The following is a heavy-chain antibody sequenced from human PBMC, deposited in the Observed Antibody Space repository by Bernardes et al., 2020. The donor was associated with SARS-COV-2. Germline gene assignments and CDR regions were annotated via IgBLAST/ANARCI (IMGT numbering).Heavy chain of an antibody. Sequence: SETLYLTCVVSGGSITNTDFYWSWLRQAPGKGLESIGNTQYSGPTYYKSSLLGRASISIDSSKNQVSLELRSVTAADSAVYYCARDMRGAAGGWYHASWGQGTLVTVSS. CDR2: TQYSGPT. CDR1: GGSITNTDFY. D-gene: IGHD6-19*01. V-gene: IGHV4-30-4*01. CDR3: ARDMRGAAGGWYHAS. J-gene: IGHJ5*02.